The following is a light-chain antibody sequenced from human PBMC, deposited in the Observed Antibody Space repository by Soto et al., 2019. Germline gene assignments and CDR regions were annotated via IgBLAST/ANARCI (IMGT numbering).Light chain of an antibody. Sequence: QSALTQPASVSGSPGQSITISCTGTSSDVGGYDYVSWYQHHPGNAPKLMISEVSNRPSWVAHRFSGSKSGNTASLTISGLQSEYEADYYCSSYTSNSTLVFGTGTKLTGL. CDR2: EVS. CDR1: SSDVGGYDY. V-gene: IGLV2-14*01. J-gene: IGLJ1*01. CDR3: SSYTSNSTLV.